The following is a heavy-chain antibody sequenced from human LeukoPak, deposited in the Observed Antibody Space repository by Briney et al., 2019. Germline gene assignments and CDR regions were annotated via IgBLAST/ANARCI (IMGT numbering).Heavy chain of an antibody. J-gene: IGHJ4*02. D-gene: IGHD1-20*01. V-gene: IGHV5-51*01. CDR1: GYSFTSYW. CDR2: IYPGDSDT. Sequence: GEPLKISCKGSGYSFTSYWIGWVRQMPGKGLEWMGIIYPGDSDTRYSPSFQGQVTISADKSISTAYLQWRSLKASDTAMYYCARHVDITARTLIYWGQGTQVTVSS. CDR3: ARHVDITARTLIY.